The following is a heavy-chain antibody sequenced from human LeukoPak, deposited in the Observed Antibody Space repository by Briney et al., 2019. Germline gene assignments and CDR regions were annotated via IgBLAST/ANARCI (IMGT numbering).Heavy chain of an antibody. CDR3: AREDHSNYNY. CDR1: GFTFSSYA. V-gene: IGHV3-7*01. J-gene: IGHJ4*02. CDR2: IKQDGGEK. Sequence: PGGSLRLSCAASGFTFSSYAMSWVRQAPGKGLEWVANIKQDGGEKFYVDSVKGRFTISRDNAKNSLYLQLNSLRAEDTAVYYCAREDHSNYNYWGQGTLVTVSS. D-gene: IGHD4-11*01.